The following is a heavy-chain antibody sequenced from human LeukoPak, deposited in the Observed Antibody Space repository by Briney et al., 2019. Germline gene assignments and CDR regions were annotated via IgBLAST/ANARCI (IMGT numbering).Heavy chain of an antibody. D-gene: IGHD3-9*01. CDR3: ARSLRYFDWYPDR. Sequence: GGSLRLSCAASGFTFSDYYMSWIRQAPGKGLEWVSYISSSGSTIYYADSVKGRFTISRDNAKNSLYLQMNSLRAEDTAVYYCARSLRYFDWYPDRWGQGTLVTVSS. J-gene: IGHJ5*02. CDR1: GFTFSDYY. CDR2: ISSSGSTI. V-gene: IGHV3-11*01.